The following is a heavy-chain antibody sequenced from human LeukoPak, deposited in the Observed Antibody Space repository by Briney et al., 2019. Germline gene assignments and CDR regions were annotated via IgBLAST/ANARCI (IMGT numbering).Heavy chain of an antibody. CDR2: IYSGGST. J-gene: IGHJ4*02. CDR1: GFTVSSNY. Sequence: PGGSLRLSCAASGFTVSSNYMSWVRQAPGKGLEWVSIIYSGGSTYYADSVKGRFTISRDNSKNTLYLQMNSLRAEDAAVYYCARGPYSSGWYFDDDFYFDYWGQGTLVTVSS. CDR3: ARGPYSSGWYFDDDFYFDY. D-gene: IGHD6-19*01. V-gene: IGHV3-53*01.